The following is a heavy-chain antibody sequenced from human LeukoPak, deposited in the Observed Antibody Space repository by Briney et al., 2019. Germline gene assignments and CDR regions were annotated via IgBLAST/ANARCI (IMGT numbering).Heavy chain of an antibody. CDR1: GFTFSSYS. CDR3: ARAPDYGTWYFDL. J-gene: IGHJ2*01. V-gene: IGHV3-20*01. D-gene: IGHD4-17*01. CDR2: INWNGGST. Sequence: PGGSLRLSCAASGFTFSSYSMNWVRQAPGKGLEWVSGINWNGGSTGYADSVKGRFTISRDNAKNSLYLQMNSLRAEDTALYHCARAPDYGTWYFDLWGRGTLVTVSS.